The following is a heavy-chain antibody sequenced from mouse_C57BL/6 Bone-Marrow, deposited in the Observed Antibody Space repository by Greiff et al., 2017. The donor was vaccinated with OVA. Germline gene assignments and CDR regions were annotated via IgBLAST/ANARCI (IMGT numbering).Heavy chain of an antibody. J-gene: IGHJ3*01. CDR1: DSEVFPIAY. V-gene: IGHV15-2*01. CDR2: ILPSIGRT. D-gene: IGHD2-3*01. Sequence: QVQLKESGSELRSPGSSVKLSCKDFDSEVFPIAYMSWVRQKPGHGFEWIGGILPSIGRTIYGEKFEDKATLDADTLSNTAYLELNSLTSEDSDIYDCARGDDPAWFAYWGQGTLVTVSA. CDR3: ARGDDPAWFAY.